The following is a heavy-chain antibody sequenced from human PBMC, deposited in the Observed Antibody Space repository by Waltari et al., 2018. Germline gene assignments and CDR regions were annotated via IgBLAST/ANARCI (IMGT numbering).Heavy chain of an antibody. D-gene: IGHD3-10*01. CDR3: ARGPKAHYGSGSFNWFDP. V-gene: IGHV3-30-3*01. CDR2: ISYDGSNK. J-gene: IGHJ5*02. CDR1: GFPFSSHA. Sequence: QVQMVESGGGVVQPGRSLRLSCAAPGFPFSSHALHWLRQAPGKGLEWVAVISYDGSNKYYADSVKGRFTISRDNSKNTLYLQMNSLRAEDTAVYYCARGPKAHYGSGSFNWFDPWGQGTLVTVSS.